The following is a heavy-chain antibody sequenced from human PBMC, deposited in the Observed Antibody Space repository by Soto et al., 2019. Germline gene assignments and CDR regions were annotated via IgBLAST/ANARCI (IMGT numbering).Heavy chain of an antibody. J-gene: IGHJ6*02. Sequence: ASVKVSCKASGYTFTSYGISWVRQAPGQGLEWMGWISAYNGNTNYAQKLQGRVTMTTDTSTSTAYMELRSLRSDDTAVYYCATRRGMSGSRFAWGYYYYGMDVWGQGTTVTVSS. CDR2: ISAYNGNT. D-gene: IGHD1-26*01. V-gene: IGHV1-18*01. CDR1: GYTFTSYG. CDR3: ATRRGMSGSRFAWGYYYYGMDV.